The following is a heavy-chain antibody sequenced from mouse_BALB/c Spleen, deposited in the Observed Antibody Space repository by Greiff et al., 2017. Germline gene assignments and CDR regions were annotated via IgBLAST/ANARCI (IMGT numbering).Heavy chain of an antibody. CDR1: GYTFSSYW. V-gene: IGHV1-9*01. CDR2: ILPGSGST. J-gene: IGHJ3*01. Sequence: QVQLQQSGAELMKPGASVKISCKATGYTFSSYWIEWVKQRPGHGLEWIGEILPGSGSTNYNEKFKGKATFTADTSSNTAYMQHSSLTSEDSAVDYCARGREAWFAYWGQGTLVTVSA. CDR3: ARGREAWFAY.